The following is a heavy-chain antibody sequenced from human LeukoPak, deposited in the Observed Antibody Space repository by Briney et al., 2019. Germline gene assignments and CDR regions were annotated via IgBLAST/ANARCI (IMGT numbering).Heavy chain of an antibody. CDR1: GYTFTGYY. CDR2: INPNSGGT. J-gene: IGHJ1*01. V-gene: IGHV1-2*02. Sequence: ASVKVSCKASGYTFTGYYMHWVRQAPGQGLEWMGWINPNSGGTNYAQKFQGRVTMTRDTSISTAYMDLTMLRSDDTAVYYCARGHSSSWSYFQHWGQGTLVSVSS. CDR3: ARGHSSSWSYFQH. D-gene: IGHD6-13*01.